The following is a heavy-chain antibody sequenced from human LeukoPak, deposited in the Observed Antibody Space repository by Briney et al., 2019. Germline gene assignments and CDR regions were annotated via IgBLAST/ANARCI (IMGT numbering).Heavy chain of an antibody. Sequence: ASVKVSCKASGYTFTGYYMHWVRQAPGQGLEWMGRINPNSGSTNYAQKFQGRVTMTRDTSISTAYMELSRLRSDDTAVYYCARILLYCSGGSCSDYWGQGTLVTVSS. CDR3: ARILLYCSGGSCSDY. V-gene: IGHV1-2*06. D-gene: IGHD2-15*01. J-gene: IGHJ4*02. CDR1: GYTFTGYY. CDR2: INPNSGST.